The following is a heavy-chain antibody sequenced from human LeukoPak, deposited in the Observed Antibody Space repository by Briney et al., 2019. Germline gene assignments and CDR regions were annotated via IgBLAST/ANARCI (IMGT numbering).Heavy chain of an antibody. Sequence: SETLSLTCTVSGGSISSSSYYWGWIRQPPGKGLEWIGSIYYSGSTYYNPSLKNRVTISVDTSKNQFSLKLSSVTAADTAVYYCARLSAAGNAFDIWGQGTMVTVSS. CDR2: IYYSGST. J-gene: IGHJ3*02. D-gene: IGHD6-13*01. CDR1: GGSISSSSYY. CDR3: ARLSAAGNAFDI. V-gene: IGHV4-39*01.